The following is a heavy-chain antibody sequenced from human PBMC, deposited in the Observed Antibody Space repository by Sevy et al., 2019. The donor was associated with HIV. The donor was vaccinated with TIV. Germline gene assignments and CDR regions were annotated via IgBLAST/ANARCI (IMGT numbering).Heavy chain of an antibody. CDR1: GGSISSSNW. D-gene: IGHD6-13*01. Sequence: SETLSLTCAVSGGSISSSNWWSWVRQPPGKGLEWIGEIYHSGSTNYNPSLKSRVTISVDKSKNQFSLKLSSVTAADTAVYYCGRDRGGQQLVKYNWFDPWGQGTLVTVSS. CDR3: GRDRGGQQLVKYNWFDP. V-gene: IGHV4-4*02. J-gene: IGHJ5*02. CDR2: IYHSGST.